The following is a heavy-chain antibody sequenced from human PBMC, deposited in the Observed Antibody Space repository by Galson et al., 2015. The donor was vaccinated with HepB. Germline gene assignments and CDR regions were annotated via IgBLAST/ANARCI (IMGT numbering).Heavy chain of an antibody. D-gene: IGHD6-13*01. CDR1: GYTFTMYA. CDR3: ARSGRFGIAAADHGLY. CDR2: INVGNGNT. Sequence: SVKVSCKASGYTFTMYAMHWVRQAPGQRPEWMGWINVGNGNTKYSQKFQGRVTITRDTSESTAYMELGSLKSEDTAVYYCARSGRFGIAAADHGLYWGQGTLVTVSS. V-gene: IGHV1-3*01. J-gene: IGHJ4*02.